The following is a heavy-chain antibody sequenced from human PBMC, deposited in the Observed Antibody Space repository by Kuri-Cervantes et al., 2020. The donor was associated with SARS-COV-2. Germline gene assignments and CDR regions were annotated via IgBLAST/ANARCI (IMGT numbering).Heavy chain of an antibody. V-gene: IGHV3-48*01. CDR1: GFTFSSYS. CDR2: ISSSSSTI. CDR3: ATASGYDYGDY. D-gene: IGHD5-12*01. J-gene: IGHJ4*02. Sequence: GESLKISCAASGFTFSSYSMNWVRQAPGKGLEWVSYISSSSSTIYYADSVKGRFTISRDNAKNSLYLQMNSLRAEDTAVYYCATASGYDYGDYWGQGTLVTVSS.